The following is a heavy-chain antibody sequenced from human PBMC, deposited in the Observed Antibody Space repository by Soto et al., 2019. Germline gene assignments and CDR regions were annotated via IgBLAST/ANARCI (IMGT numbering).Heavy chain of an antibody. CDR3: AKNGQPPYYYYGMDV. V-gene: IGHV1-18*01. J-gene: IGHJ6*02. CDR1: GYTFTRYG. D-gene: IGHD2-8*01. Sequence: ASVKVSCKASGYTFTRYGISWVRQPPGQGLEWMGWISGYNGDTKYAQKFQGRVTMTVDTSTTTAYMELRSLTSDDRAVYYCAKNGQPPYYYYGMDVWGQGTTVTVSS. CDR2: ISGYNGDT.